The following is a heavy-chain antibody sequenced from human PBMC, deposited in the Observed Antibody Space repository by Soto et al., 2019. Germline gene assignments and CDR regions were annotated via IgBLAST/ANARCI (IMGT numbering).Heavy chain of an antibody. CDR2: INHSGST. CDR3: AKDHDEDFGYDLDYFNY. CDR1: GGSFSGYY. V-gene: IGHV4-34*01. J-gene: IGHJ4*02. Sequence: SETLSLTCAVYGGSFSGYYWTWIRQPPGTGLEWIGEINHSGSTNYNPSLKSRVTISVDTSKNQFSLKLTSVTAADTALYYCAKDHDEDFGYDLDYFNYWGRGTLVTVSS. D-gene: IGHD5-12*01.